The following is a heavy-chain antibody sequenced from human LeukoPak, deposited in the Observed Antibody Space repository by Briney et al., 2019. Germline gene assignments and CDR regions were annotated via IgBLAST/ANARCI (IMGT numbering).Heavy chain of an antibody. CDR3: ARDRVYCGSTSCYAYYFDY. CDR2: ISGSGGST. Sequence: GGSLRLSCAASRFTFSSYAMSWVRQAPGKGLEWVSAISGSGGSTYYADSVKGRFTISRDNSKNTLYLQMNSLRAEDTAVYYCARDRVYCGSTSCYAYYFDYWGQGTLVTVSS. V-gene: IGHV3-23*01. CDR1: RFTFSSYA. J-gene: IGHJ4*02. D-gene: IGHD2-2*01.